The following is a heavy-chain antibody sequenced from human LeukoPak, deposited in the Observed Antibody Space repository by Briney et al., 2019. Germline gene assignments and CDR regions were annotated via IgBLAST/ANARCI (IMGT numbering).Heavy chain of an antibody. CDR3: ARVWLSSGSYWYFDF. J-gene: IGHJ2*01. V-gene: IGHV4-4*07. D-gene: IGHD3-22*01. CDR1: GGSISSNY. CDR2: IYSSGNT. Sequence: PSETLSLTCTVSGGSISSNYWSWIRQPAGKGLEYIGRIYSSGNTNYNPSLKSRVTMSVDTSKNQFSLLLHSVTAADTAVYYCARVWLSSGSYWYFDFWGRGTLAIVSS.